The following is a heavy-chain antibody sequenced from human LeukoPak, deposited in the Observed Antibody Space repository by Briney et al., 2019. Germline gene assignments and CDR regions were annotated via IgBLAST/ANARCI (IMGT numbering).Heavy chain of an antibody. J-gene: IGHJ4*02. V-gene: IGHV3-66*01. CDR3: AREGGEHSSGYLDY. CDR1: GFTFSSYA. Sequence: GGSLRLSCAASGFTFSSYAMSWVRQAPGKGLEWVSVIYSGGSTYYADSVKGRFTISRDNSKNTLYLQMNSLRAEDTAVYYCAREGGEHSSGYLDYWGQGTLVTVSS. CDR2: IYSGGST. D-gene: IGHD3-22*01.